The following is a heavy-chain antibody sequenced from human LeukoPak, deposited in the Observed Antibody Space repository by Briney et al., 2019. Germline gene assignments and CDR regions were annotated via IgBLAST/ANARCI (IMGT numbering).Heavy chain of an antibody. CDR3: ARRNSYATFDI. Sequence: GGSLRLSCVASGFTFSNYEMNWVRQAPGKGLEWVSNIRSSGTTIHYADSVKGRFTISRDNAKNSLYLQMNSLRAEDTAVYYCARRNSYATFDIWGQGTMVTVSS. CDR1: GFTFSNYE. D-gene: IGHD5-18*01. V-gene: IGHV3-48*03. J-gene: IGHJ3*02. CDR2: IRSSGTTI.